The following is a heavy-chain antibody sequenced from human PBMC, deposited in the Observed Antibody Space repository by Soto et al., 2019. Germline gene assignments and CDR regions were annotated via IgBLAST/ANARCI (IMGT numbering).Heavy chain of an antibody. CDR1: GDSVPSNSAP. Sequence: PSQTLSLTCAISGDSVPSNSAPWNWIRQSPARGLEWLGRTYYKSKWYSYYGPYMNSRITNIPDPSQHQFYLHQNSVTPEVSPVNYCARGPSPLDPWGQGILVTVSS. V-gene: IGHV6-1*01. J-gene: IGHJ5*02. CDR2: TYYKSKWYS. CDR3: ARGPSPLDP.